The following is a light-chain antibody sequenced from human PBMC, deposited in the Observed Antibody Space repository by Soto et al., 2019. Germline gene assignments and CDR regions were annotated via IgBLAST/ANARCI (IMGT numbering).Light chain of an antibody. CDR1: SSDVGGYNY. CDR2: EVS. V-gene: IGLV2-8*01. Sequence: QSALTQPPSASGSPGQSVTISCTGTSSDVGGYNYVSWYQQHPGKAPKLMIYEVSKRPSGVPFRFSASKSANTVSLTVSGLQAEDVADYYCCSYAGSNSWGFGGGTKVTVL. CDR3: CSYAGSNSWG. J-gene: IGLJ3*02.